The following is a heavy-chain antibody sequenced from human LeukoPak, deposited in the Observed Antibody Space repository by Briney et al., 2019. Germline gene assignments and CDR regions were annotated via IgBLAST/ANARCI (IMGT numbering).Heavy chain of an antibody. V-gene: IGHV4-39*07. CDR2: IYYSGST. D-gene: IGHD6-6*01. CDR3: ARSIAARGDYYYMDV. Sequence: SETLSLTCTVSGGSISSSSYYWGWIRQPPGKGLEWIGSIYYSGSTYYNPSLKSRVTISVDTSKNQFSLKLSSVTAADTAVYYCARSIAARGDYYYMDVWGKGTTVTVSS. CDR1: GGSISSSSYY. J-gene: IGHJ6*03.